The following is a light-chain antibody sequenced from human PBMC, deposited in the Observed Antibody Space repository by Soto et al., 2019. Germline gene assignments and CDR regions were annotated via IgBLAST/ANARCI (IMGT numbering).Light chain of an antibody. CDR1: SSDVGGYNF. V-gene: IGLV2-14*01. CDR3: SSYTTSSTIV. CDR2: EVN. Sequence: SALTQPASVSGSPGQSITISCTGTSSDVGGYNFVSWYQQYPGTAPNVVIYEVNNRPSGVSDRFSGSKSGNTASLTISGLQAEDEADYYCSSYTTSSTIVFGTGTKVTVL. J-gene: IGLJ1*01.